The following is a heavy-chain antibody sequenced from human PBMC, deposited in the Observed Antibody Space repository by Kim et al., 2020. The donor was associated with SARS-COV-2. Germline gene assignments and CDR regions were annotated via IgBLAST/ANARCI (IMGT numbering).Heavy chain of an antibody. V-gene: IGHV1-69*06. Sequence: SVKVSCKASGGTFSSYAISWVRQAPGQGLEWMGGIIPIFGTANYAQKFQGRVTITADKSTSTAYMELSSLRSEDTAVYYCASGGVVVPAAILTNYYYYYGMDVWGQGTTVTVSS. CDR1: GGTFSSYA. J-gene: IGHJ6*02. CDR2: IIPIFGTA. CDR3: ASGGVVVPAAILTNYYYYYGMDV. D-gene: IGHD2-2*02.